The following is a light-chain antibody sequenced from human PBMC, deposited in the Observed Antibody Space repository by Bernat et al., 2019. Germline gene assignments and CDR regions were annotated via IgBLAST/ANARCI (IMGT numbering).Light chain of an antibody. Sequence: DIQMTQSPSSLSASVGDTVTITCRASQTIGKWLAWYQQKPGKAPNLLIYKSSSLQTGFPSRFSGSGSGTDFTLTVSGLQSEDFATYFCQQYNSRPYTFGQGTKVEIK. CDR1: QTIGKW. CDR2: KSS. CDR3: QQYNSRPYT. J-gene: IGKJ2*01. V-gene: IGKV1-5*03.